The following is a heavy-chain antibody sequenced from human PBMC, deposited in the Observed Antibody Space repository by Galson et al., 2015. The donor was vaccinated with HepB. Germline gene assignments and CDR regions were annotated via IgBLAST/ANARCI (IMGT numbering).Heavy chain of an antibody. D-gene: IGHD2-2*01. V-gene: IGHV3-73*01. J-gene: IGHJ6*03. CDR1: GFTFSSYW. Sequence: SLRLSCAASGFTFSSYWMSWVRQASGKGLEWVGRIRSKANSYATAYAASVKGRFTISRDDSKNTAYLQMNSLKTEDTAVYYCTSREDIVVAYYYMDVWGKGTTVTVSS. CDR3: TSREDIVVAYYYMDV. CDR2: IRSKANSYAT.